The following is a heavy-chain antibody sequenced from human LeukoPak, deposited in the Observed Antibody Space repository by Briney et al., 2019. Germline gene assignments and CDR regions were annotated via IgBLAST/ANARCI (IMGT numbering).Heavy chain of an antibody. J-gene: IGHJ4*02. Sequence: GGSLRLSCAASGFIFDSFYMGWIRQVPGKGLDYIAFISASGAVPYYAESVKGRFTISRDNAKNSVSLQMNSLSADDTAVYYCARSLIVASEDYWGQGTLVTVSS. D-gene: IGHD3-22*01. V-gene: IGHV3-11*04. CDR3: ARSLIVASEDY. CDR2: ISASGAVP. CDR1: GFIFDSFY.